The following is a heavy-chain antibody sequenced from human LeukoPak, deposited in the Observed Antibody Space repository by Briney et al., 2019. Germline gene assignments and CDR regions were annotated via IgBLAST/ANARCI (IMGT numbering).Heavy chain of an antibody. CDR3: ARSKPPAVKDYYGLDV. Sequence: GGSLRLSCAASGFAVSSNYMNWVRQAPGRGLEWVSVIYNGGSTYYVDSVKGRFTISRDTSKNTLYLLMNSLRAEDTAVYFCARSKPPAVKDYYGLDVWGQGTTVTVSS. CDR2: IYNGGST. D-gene: IGHD6-13*01. V-gene: IGHV3-66*01. J-gene: IGHJ6*02. CDR1: GFAVSSNY.